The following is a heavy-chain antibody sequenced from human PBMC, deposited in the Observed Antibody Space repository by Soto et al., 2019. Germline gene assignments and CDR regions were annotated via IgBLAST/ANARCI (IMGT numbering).Heavy chain of an antibody. CDR2: TSYDGSNK. Sequence: GGSLRLSCAASGFTFSSYAMHWVRQAPGKGLEWVAVTSYDGSNKYYAESVKGRFTISRDNAKNSLYLQMNSLRAEDTAVYYCARDPSSGYYGMDVWGQGTTVTVSS. V-gene: IGHV3-30-3*01. CDR1: GFTFSSYA. CDR3: ARDPSSGYYGMDV. D-gene: IGHD6-25*01. J-gene: IGHJ6*02.